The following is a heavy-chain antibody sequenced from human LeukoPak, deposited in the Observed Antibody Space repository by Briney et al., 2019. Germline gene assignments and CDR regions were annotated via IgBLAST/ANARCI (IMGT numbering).Heavy chain of an antibody. CDR1: GGTFSSYA. Sequence: SVKVSCKAYGGTFSSYAISWVRQAPGQGLEWMGGIIPIFGTANYAQKFQGRVAITTDESTSTAYMELSSLRSEDTAVYYCARVKHTYYYDSSGYLDWGQGTLVTVSS. CDR2: IIPIFGTA. J-gene: IGHJ4*02. V-gene: IGHV1-69*05. D-gene: IGHD3-22*01. CDR3: ARVKHTYYYDSSGYLD.